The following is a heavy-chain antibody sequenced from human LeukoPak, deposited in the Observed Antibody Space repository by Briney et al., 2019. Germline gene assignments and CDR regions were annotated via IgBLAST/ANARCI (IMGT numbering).Heavy chain of an antibody. V-gene: IGHV1-8*01. CDR3: AKEYSSGWYPAFDI. J-gene: IGHJ3*02. Sequence: ASVKVSCKASGYTFTSYDINWVRQATGQGLEWMGWMNPNSGNTGYAQKFQGRVTMTRNTSISTAYMELSSLRSEDTAVYHCAKEYSSGWYPAFDIWGQGTMVTVSS. CDR1: GYTFTSYD. D-gene: IGHD6-19*01. CDR2: MNPNSGNT.